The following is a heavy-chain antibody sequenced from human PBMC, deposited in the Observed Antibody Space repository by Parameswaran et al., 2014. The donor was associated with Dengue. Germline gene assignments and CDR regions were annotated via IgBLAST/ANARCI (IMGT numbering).Heavy chain of an antibody. D-gene: IGHD2-2*01. CDR2: IIPMLRTP. J-gene: IGHJ6*02. Sequence: WVRQAPGQGLEWMGGIIPMLRTPNYAQNFQGRVTMTADESTSTAYMEVSSLRSEDTAAYYCAITGYCSSSNCVEIISYGMDVWGQGTTVTVSS. V-gene: IGHV1-69*01. CDR3: AITGYCSSSNCVEIISYGMDV.